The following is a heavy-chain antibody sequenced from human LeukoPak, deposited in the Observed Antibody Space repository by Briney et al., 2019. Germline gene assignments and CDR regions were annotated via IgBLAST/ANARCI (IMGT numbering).Heavy chain of an antibody. Sequence: GGSLRLSCVASGFDVSSNYMSWVRQAPGKGLDWVSLLYRDGTTYYAESVKGRFTISRDSSKSTLYLQMNSLTVEDTALYYCARVGYYGDYALALDHWGQGTLVSVSS. J-gene: IGHJ4*02. CDR2: LYRDGTT. D-gene: IGHD4-17*01. V-gene: IGHV3-53*01. CDR1: GFDVSSNY. CDR3: ARVGYYGDYALALDH.